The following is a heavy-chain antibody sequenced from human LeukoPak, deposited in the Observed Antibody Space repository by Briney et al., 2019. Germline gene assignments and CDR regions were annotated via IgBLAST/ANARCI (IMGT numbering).Heavy chain of an antibody. J-gene: IGHJ1*01. Sequence: SETLSLTCTVSGGSISSRSYYWGWIRQPPGKGLEWIGSIYYSGSTYYNPSLKSRVTISVDTSKNQFSLKLSSVTAADTAVYYCARAGDGAARFQHWGQGTLVTVSS. CDR1: GGSISSRSYY. D-gene: IGHD6-6*01. V-gene: IGHV4-39*01. CDR3: ARAGDGAARFQH. CDR2: IYYSGST.